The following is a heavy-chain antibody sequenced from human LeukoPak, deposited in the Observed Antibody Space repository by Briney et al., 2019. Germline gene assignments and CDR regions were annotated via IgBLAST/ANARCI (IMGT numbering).Heavy chain of an antibody. D-gene: IGHD2-15*01. CDR2: IKQDGSAK. V-gene: IGHV3-7*01. CDR3: GCAGNSCCFDY. Sequence: GGSLRLSCAASGFSFISYWMSWVRQAPGKGLEWVANIKQDGSAKNYVDSVKGRFTISRDNAKNSLYLQLNSLRAEDTAVYCAGCAGNSCCFDYWGQGTLVIVSS. CDR1: GFSFISYW. J-gene: IGHJ4*02.